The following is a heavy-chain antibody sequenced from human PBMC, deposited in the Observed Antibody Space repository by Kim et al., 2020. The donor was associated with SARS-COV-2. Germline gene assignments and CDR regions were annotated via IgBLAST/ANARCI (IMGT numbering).Heavy chain of an antibody. V-gene: IGHV3-23*01. CDR2: ISGGRGDTT. CDR1: GFNFYSHG. CDR3: AKTVYV. J-gene: IGHJ6*02. Sequence: GGSLRLSCVVSGFNFYSHGMNWVRQAPGKGLEWVSGISGGRGDTTYYADSMKGRFIISRDNSKNTLYLQMNNLRIEDTAVYYCAKTVYVLGQGTAVTVS.